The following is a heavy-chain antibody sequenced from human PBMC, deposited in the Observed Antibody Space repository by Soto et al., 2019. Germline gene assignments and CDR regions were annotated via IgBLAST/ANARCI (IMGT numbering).Heavy chain of an antibody. CDR1: GFTFSSYA. V-gene: IGHV3-23*01. CDR2: ICCSGGST. J-gene: IGHJ4*02. D-gene: IGHD6-19*01. CDR3: AKRFSVAGYTFDY. Sequence: GGSLRLSCAASGFTFSSYALCWVRQAPGKGLEWVSAICCSGGSTYYADSVKGRFTISRDNSKNTLYLQMNSLGAEDTAFYCWAKRFSVAGYTFDYWGQGTLVTVSS.